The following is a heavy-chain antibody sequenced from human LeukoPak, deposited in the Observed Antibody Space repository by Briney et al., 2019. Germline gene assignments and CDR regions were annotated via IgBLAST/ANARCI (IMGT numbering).Heavy chain of an antibody. Sequence: SETLSLTCTVSGYSISSGYYWGWIRQPPGKGLEWIGSIYHSGSTYYNPSLKSRVTMSVDTSKNQFSLKLSSVTAADAAVYYCARDSAMVNFDYWGQGTLVTVSS. D-gene: IGHD5-18*01. CDR1: GYSISSGYY. J-gene: IGHJ4*02. V-gene: IGHV4-38-2*02. CDR3: ARDSAMVNFDY. CDR2: IYHSGST.